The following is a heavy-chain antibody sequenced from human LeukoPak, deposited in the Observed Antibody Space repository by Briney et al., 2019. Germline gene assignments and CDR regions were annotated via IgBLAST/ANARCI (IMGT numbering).Heavy chain of an antibody. V-gene: IGHV1-18*01. CDR3: ASIPNYYYYMDV. CDR2: ISAYNGNT. Sequence: GASVKVSCTASGGTFSSYAISWVRQAPGQGLEWMGWISAYNGNTNYAQKLQGRVTMTTDTSTSTAYMELRSLRSDDTAVYYCASIPNYYYYMDVWGKGTTVTISS. J-gene: IGHJ6*03. CDR1: GGTFSSYA. D-gene: IGHD2-21*01.